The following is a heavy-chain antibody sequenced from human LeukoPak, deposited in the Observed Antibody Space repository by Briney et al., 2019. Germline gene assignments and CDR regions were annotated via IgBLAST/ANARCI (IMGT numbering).Heavy chain of an antibody. J-gene: IGHJ4*02. CDR2: ISGSGGST. D-gene: IGHD6-13*01. CDR3: ATERTGYSSSSFDY. CDR1: GFTFCSYA. Sequence: GGSLRLSFSASGFTFCSYALSLVRQAPGEGLEWGSAISGSGGSTYYADSVKGRFTISRDNSKNTLYLQMNSLRAEDTAVYYCATERTGYSSSSFDYWGQGTLVTVSS. V-gene: IGHV3-23*01.